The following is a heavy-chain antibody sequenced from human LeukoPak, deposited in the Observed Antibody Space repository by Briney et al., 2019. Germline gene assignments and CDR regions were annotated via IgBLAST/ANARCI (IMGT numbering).Heavy chain of an antibody. CDR1: GFTFSSYG. V-gene: IGHV3-33*01. CDR2: IWYDGSNK. Sequence: GGSLRLSCAASGFTFSSYGMHWVRQAPGKGLEWVAVIWYDGSNKYYADSVKGRFTISRDNSKNTLYLQMNSLRAEDTAVYYRARDHCSSTSCYYYYGMDIWGQGTTVTVSS. D-gene: IGHD2-2*01. CDR3: ARDHCSSTSCYYYYGMDI. J-gene: IGHJ6*02.